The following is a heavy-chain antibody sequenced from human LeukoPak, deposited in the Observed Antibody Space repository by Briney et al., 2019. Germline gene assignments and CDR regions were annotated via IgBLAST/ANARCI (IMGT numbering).Heavy chain of an antibody. CDR3: AKNKLLQLEYYFDF. D-gene: IGHD1-1*01. J-gene: IGHJ4*02. CDR1: GFTFSSFN. V-gene: IGHV3-30*18. Sequence: PGGSLRLSCAASGFTFSSFNMHWVRQSPGKGLEGGAIISYVGSNKYYADSVKGRFTISRDNSKHTLYLQMNSLGAEDTAVYYCAKNKLLQLEYYFDFWGQGTLVTVSS. CDR2: ISYVGSNK.